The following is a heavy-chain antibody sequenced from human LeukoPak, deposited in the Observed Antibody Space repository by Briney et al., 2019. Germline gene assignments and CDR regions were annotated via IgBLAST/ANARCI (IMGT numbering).Heavy chain of an antibody. V-gene: IGHV3-30*02. Sequence: PGGSLRLSCAASGSTFSSYGIYWVRQAPGKGLEWVAFIGYDGNNKYYADSVRGRVTISRDNSKNTLYLQMNSLRAEDTAVYYCAKSPSGVHYWGQGTLVTVSS. J-gene: IGHJ4*02. D-gene: IGHD3-10*01. CDR3: AKSPSGVHY. CDR1: GSTFSSYG. CDR2: IGYDGNNK.